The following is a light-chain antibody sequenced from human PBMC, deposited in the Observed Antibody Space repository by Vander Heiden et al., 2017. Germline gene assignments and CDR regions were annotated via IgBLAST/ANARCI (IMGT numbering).Light chain of an antibody. V-gene: IGKV2-28*01. CDR3: RQALQTPLT. J-gene: IGKJ4*01. CDR2: LGS. CDR1: QSLLHINGYNY. Sequence: DIEMTQSPLSLPVTPGEPASISCRSSQSLLHINGYNYLDWYLQKPGQSPQLLIYLGSNRASGVPDRFSGSGSGTDFTLKISRVEAEDVGVYYCRQALQTPLTFGGGTKVEIK.